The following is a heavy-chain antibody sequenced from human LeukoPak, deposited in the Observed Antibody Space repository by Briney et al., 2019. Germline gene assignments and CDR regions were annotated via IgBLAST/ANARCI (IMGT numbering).Heavy chain of an antibody. CDR2: IYSCGST. V-gene: IGHV3-66*03. J-gene: IGHJ4*02. Sequence: GGSLRLSCAASGFTVSSNYVSWVRQAPGKGLEWVSVIYSCGSTYYADSVKGRFTISRDNSKNTLYLQMNSLRAEDTAVYYCARGPKVGATTPLVGYWGQGTLVTVSS. CDR1: GFTVSSNY. CDR3: ARGPKVGATTPLVGY. D-gene: IGHD1-26*01.